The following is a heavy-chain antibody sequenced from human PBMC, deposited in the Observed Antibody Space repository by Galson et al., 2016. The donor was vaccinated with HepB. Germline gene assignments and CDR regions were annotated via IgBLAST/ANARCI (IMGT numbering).Heavy chain of an antibody. CDR1: GFTFSSHW. CDR3: ARGGSRPSDY. J-gene: IGHJ4*02. V-gene: IGHV3-74*01. Sequence: SLRLSCAASGFTFSSHWMHWVRQAPGKGLVWVSRINTDGSSTSYADSVKGRFTISRDNAKNTLYLQMNSLRAEDTAVYDCARGGSRPSDYWGQGTLVTVTS. CDR2: INTDGSST. D-gene: IGHD1-26*01.